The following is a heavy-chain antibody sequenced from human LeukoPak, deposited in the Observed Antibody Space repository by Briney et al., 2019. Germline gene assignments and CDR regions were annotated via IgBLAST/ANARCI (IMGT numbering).Heavy chain of an antibody. CDR3: SRWTVATIRGGGFDY. J-gene: IGHJ4*02. D-gene: IGHD5-12*01. V-gene: IGHV3-64*01. Sequence: GGSLRLSCAASGFTVSSNYMSWVRQAPGKGLEYVSAITSNGGTTYYANSVKGRFTISRDNSKNTLYLQMGSLRPEDMAVYYCSRWTVATIRGGGFDYWGQGTLVTVSS. CDR2: ITSNGGTT. CDR1: GFTVSSNY.